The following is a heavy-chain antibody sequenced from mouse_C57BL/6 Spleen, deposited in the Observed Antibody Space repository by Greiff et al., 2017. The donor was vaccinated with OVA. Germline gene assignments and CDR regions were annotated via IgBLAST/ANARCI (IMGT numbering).Heavy chain of an antibody. CDR3: TIYEGVWCAY. Sequence: QVQLQQSGAELVRPGASVTLSCKASGYTFTDYEMHWVKQTPVHGLEWIGAIDPETGGTAYNQKFKGKAILTADKSSSTAYMELRSLTSEDSAVYYCTIYEGVWCAYWGQGTLVTVSA. J-gene: IGHJ3*01. CDR2: IDPETGGT. CDR1: GYTFTDYE. D-gene: IGHD1-1*01. V-gene: IGHV1-15*01.